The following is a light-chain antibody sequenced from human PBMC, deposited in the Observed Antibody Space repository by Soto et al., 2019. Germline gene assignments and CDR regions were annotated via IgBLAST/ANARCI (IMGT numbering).Light chain of an antibody. CDR3: SSHAGINNLV. CDR1: SSDVGGYNF. J-gene: IGLJ2*01. V-gene: IGLV2-8*01. CDR2: EVN. Sequence: QSALTQPPSASGSPGQSVTISCTGTSSDVGGYNFVSWYQQHPGKAPKLMIYEVNKRPSGVPDRFSGSKSGNTASLTVSGLQAEDEADYYCSSHAGINNLVFGGGTKLTVL.